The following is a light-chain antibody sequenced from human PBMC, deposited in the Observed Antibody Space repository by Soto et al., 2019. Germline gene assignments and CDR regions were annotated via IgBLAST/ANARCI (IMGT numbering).Light chain of an antibody. CDR3: QQSYSTPTTT. V-gene: IGKV1-39*01. J-gene: IGKJ5*01. CDR2: ASS. CDR1: QSISDY. Sequence: DIKMTQSPSSRCASVGDRVTLTCRANQSISDYLNWYQQKPGKAPKFLIYASSSVQSGVPSRFRGSGSGTDFTLTISSLQPEDFATYYCQQSYSTPTTTFGQGTRLEIK.